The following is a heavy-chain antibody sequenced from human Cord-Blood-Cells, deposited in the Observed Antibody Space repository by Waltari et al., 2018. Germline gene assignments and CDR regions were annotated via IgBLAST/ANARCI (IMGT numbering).Heavy chain of an antibody. CDR3: ARELAARDAFDI. CDR2: IWYDGSNK. J-gene: IGHJ3*02. V-gene: IGHV3-33*01. D-gene: IGHD6-6*01. CDR1: GFTFSSYG. Sequence: QVQLVESGGGVVQPGRALRLSCAASGFTFSSYGIHQVSQAPGKGLEWVAVIWYDGSNKYYADSVKGRFTISRDNSKNTLYLQMNSLRAEDTAVYYCARELAARDAFDIWGQGTMVTVSS.